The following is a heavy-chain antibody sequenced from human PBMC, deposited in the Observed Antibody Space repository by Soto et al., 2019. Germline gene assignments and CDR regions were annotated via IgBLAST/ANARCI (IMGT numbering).Heavy chain of an antibody. V-gene: IGHV4-4*02. D-gene: IGHD1-26*01. CDR1: GCSISSSNW. CDR2: SYHSGST. CDR3: ARVRGSYYYGMDV. Sequence: QVQLQESGPGLVKPSGTLSLTCAVSGCSISSSNWWRWVLQPPGKGLEWIGESYHSGSTNYNPSLTSRVTISVDKSKNQFSLKLSSVTAADTAVYYCARVRGSYYYGMDVWGQGTTVTVSS. J-gene: IGHJ6*02.